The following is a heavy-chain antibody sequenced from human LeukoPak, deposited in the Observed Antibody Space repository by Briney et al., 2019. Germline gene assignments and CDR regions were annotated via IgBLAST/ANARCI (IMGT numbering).Heavy chain of an antibody. CDR1: GGTFSSYA. Sequence: GASVKVSCKASGGTFSSYAISWVRQAPGQGLEWMGGIIPIFGTANYAQKFQGRVTITADESTSTAYMELSSLRSEDTAVYYCARVETGTGWGDFDYWGQGTLVTVSS. V-gene: IGHV1-69*13. D-gene: IGHD1-1*01. CDR2: IIPIFGTA. J-gene: IGHJ4*02. CDR3: ARVETGTGWGDFDY.